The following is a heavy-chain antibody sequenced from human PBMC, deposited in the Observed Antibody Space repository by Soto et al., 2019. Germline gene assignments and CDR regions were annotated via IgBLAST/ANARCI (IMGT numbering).Heavy chain of an antibody. Sequence: SETLSLTCDVSGVSISSGNWWSWVRQPPGKGLEWIAEVYNDGSANYHPSLESRATISVDRSKNQFSLRLSSVTAADTGKYYCARLAYDSRLNYLYFDHWGQGTLVTVSS. V-gene: IGHV4-4*02. D-gene: IGHD3-22*01. CDR3: ARLAYDSRLNYLYFDH. CDR2: VYNDGSA. CDR1: GVSISSGNW. J-gene: IGHJ4*02.